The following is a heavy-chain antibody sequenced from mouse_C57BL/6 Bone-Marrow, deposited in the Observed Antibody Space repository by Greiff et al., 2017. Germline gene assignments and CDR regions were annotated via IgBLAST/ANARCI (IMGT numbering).Heavy chain of an antibody. CDR2: IYPGSGNT. V-gene: IGHV1-76*01. D-gene: IGHD1-1*01. CDR1: GYTFTDYY. J-gene: IGHJ3*01. CDR3: AREGSYYYGSRFAY. Sequence: QVQLQQSGAELVRPGASVKLSCKASGYTFTDYYINWVKQRPGQGLEWIARIYPGSGNTYYNEKFKGKATLTAEKSSSTAYMQLSSLTSEDSAVYFCAREGSYYYGSRFAYWGQGTLVTVSA.